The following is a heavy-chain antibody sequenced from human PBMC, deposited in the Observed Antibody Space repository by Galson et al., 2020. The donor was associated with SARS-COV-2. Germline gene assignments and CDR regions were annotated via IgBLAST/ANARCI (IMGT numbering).Heavy chain of an antibody. V-gene: IGHV3-33*06. D-gene: IGHD2-21*02. Sequence: GESLKISCAASGFTFSKHGMHWVRQAPGKGLEWVAGIWYDESTKYYADSVKGRFTISRDNSKNTLYLQMNSLRAEDTAVYFCAKEGLAYCGGDCERAFDIWGQGTMVTVSS. CDR3: AKEGLAYCGGDCERAFDI. CDR1: GFTFSKHG. J-gene: IGHJ3*02. CDR2: IWYDESTK.